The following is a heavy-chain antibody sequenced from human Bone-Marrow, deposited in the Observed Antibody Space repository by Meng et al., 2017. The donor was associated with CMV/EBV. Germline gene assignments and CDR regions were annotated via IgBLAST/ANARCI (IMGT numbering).Heavy chain of an antibody. CDR3: ARDPISGDSSGTDY. CDR1: GYTFTGYY. J-gene: IGHJ4*02. D-gene: IGHD3-22*01. Sequence: QVQLVQSGAEVEEPGASVKVSCKASGYTFTGYYMHWVRQAPGQGLEWMGWINPNSGGTNYAQKFQGRVTMTRDTSISTAYMELSRLRSDDTAVYYCARDPISGDSSGTDYWGQGTLVTVSS. V-gene: IGHV1-2*02. CDR2: INPNSGGT.